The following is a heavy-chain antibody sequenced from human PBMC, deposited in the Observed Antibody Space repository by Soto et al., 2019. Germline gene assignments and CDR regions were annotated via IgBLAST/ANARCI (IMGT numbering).Heavy chain of an antibody. V-gene: IGHV3-30*18. CDR1: GFTFSSYG. Sequence: PGGSLRLSCAASGFTFSSYGMHWVRQAPGKGLEWVAVISYDGSNKYYADSVKGRFTISRDNSKNTLYLQMNSLRAEDTAVYYCAKEGYDSSGWYYFDYWGQGTLVTVS. J-gene: IGHJ4*02. CDR2: ISYDGSNK. D-gene: IGHD3-22*01. CDR3: AKEGYDSSGWYYFDY.